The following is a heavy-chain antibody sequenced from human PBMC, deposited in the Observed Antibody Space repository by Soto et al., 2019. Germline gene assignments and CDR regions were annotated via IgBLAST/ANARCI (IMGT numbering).Heavy chain of an antibody. Sequence: GGSLRLSCATSGFTFSSYAMHWVRQAPGKGLEWVAVISYDGSNKYYADSVKGRFTISRDNSKNTLYLQMNSLRAEDTAVYYCARVSHRGHSYGYPDYWGQGTLVTVSS. J-gene: IGHJ4*02. D-gene: IGHD5-18*01. V-gene: IGHV3-30-3*01. CDR1: GFTFSSYA. CDR2: ISYDGSNK. CDR3: ARVSHRGHSYGYPDY.